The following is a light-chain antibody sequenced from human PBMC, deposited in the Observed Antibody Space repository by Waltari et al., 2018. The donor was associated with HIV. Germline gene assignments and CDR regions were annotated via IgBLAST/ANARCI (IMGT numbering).Light chain of an antibody. CDR3: ATWDDSLNGHV. CDR2: DAN. J-gene: IGLJ3*02. V-gene: IGLV2-14*01. Sequence: QSALTQPASVSGSLGQSITISCIGTSSDIATYVSWYQHHPDNAPTLVIYDANTRPSGVPDRVSGSKSGTSASLAISGLQSEDEADYFCATWDDSLNGHVFGGGTKLTV. CDR1: SSDIATY.